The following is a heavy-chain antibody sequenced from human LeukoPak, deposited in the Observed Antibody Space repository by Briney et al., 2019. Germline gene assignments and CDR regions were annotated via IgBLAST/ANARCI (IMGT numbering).Heavy chain of an antibody. CDR2: INPSGGST. Sequence: GASVKVSCKASGYTFTSYYMHCVRQAPGQGLEWMGIINPSGGSTSYAQKFQGRVTMTRDTSTSTVYMELSSLRSEDTAVYYCARGEVPAALWYYYYYMDVWGKGTTVTVSS. D-gene: IGHD2-2*01. CDR3: ARGEVPAALWYYYYYMDV. CDR1: GYTFTSYY. J-gene: IGHJ6*03. V-gene: IGHV1-46*01.